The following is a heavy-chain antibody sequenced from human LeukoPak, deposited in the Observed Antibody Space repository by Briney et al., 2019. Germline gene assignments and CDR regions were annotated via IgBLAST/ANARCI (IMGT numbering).Heavy chain of an antibody. D-gene: IGHD6-6*01. CDR3: ARTAARRFDY. Sequence: EASVKVSCKAAGYTFPSYFMHWVRQAPGQGLEWMGIINPTGGSTTYAQKFQGRVTMTRDTSTSTVYMELSSLRSDDTAVYYCARTAARRFDYWGQGTPVTVSS. CDR2: INPTGGST. CDR1: GYTFPSYF. V-gene: IGHV1-46*01. J-gene: IGHJ4*02.